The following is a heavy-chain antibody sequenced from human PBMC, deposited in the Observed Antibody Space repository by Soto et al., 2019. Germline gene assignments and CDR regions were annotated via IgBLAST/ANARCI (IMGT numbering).Heavy chain of an antibody. V-gene: IGHV5-10-1*01. CDR2: IDPSDSYT. CDR1: GYSFTSYW. Sequence: AGESLKISCKGSGYSFTSYWISWVRQMPGKGLEWMGRIDPSDSYTNYSPSFQGHVTISADKSISTAYLQWSSLKASDTAMYYCARPLDYDILTGTGTGYGMDVWGQGTTVTVSS. D-gene: IGHD3-9*01. CDR3: ARPLDYDILTGTGTGYGMDV. J-gene: IGHJ6*02.